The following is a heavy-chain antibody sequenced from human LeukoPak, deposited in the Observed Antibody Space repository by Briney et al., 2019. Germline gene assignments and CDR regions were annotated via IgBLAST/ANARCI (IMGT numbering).Heavy chain of an antibody. J-gene: IGHJ4*02. CDR1: GFTFSSYS. CDR3: ARVGWLQPIDY. CDR2: ISSSSSYI. V-gene: IGHV3-21*01. Sequence: GGSLRLSCAASGFTFSSYSMNWVRQAPGKGLEWVSSISSSSSYIYYADSVKGRFTISRDNAKNSLYLQMNSPRAEDTAVYYCARVGWLQPIDYWGQGTLVTVSS. D-gene: IGHD5-24*01.